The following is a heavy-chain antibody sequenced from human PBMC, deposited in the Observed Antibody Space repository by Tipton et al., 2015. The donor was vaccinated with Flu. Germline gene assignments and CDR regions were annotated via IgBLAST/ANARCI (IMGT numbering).Heavy chain of an antibody. J-gene: IGHJ6*02. CDR2: INNDGSDT. V-gene: IGHV3-74*03. CDR3: ATDWHFCLDV. Sequence: LSLTCAYSGPTFSDSWMHWVRQVPGKGLVWVARINNDGSDTKYADSAKGRFTISRDNAKNMLFLQMKSLRAEDTAVYYCATDWHFCLDVWGQGTTVTVSS. CDR1: GPTFSDSW.